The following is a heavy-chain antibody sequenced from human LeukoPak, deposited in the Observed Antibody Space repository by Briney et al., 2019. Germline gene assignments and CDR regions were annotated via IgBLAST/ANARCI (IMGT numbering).Heavy chain of an antibody. CDR2: IKQDGSEQ. J-gene: IGHJ4*02. CDR1: GFTFSTYW. Sequence: PGGSLRLSCAASGFTFSTYWMTWVRQAPGKGLEWVANIKQDGSEQYYVDSVKGRFTISRDNAKNSLYLQMNSLRAEDTAVYYCASFSGLGKYYFDYWGQGTLVTVSS. D-gene: IGHD3-16*01. V-gene: IGHV3-7*02. CDR3: ASFSGLGKYYFDY.